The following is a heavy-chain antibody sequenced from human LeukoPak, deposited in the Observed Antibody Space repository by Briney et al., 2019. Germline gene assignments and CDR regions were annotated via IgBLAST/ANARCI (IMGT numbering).Heavy chain of an antibody. D-gene: IGHD6-13*01. CDR2: INHSGST. CDR3: ARLGIADNWFDP. Sequence: PSETLSLTCAVYGGSFSGYYWSWIRQPPGKGLEWIGEINHSGSTNYNPSLKSRVTISVDTSKNQFSLKLSSVTAADTAVYYCARLGIADNWFDPWGQGTLVTVSS. CDR1: GGSFSGYY. V-gene: IGHV4-34*01. J-gene: IGHJ5*02.